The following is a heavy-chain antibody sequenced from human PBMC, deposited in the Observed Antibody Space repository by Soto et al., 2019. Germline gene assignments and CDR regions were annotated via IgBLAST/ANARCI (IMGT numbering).Heavy chain of an antibody. D-gene: IGHD5-12*01. Sequence: QVQLQESGPGLVKPSQTLSLTCTVSGGSISSGGYYWSWIRQHPGKGLEWIGYIYYSGSIYYNPSLKSRVTISVDTSKNQFSLKLSSVTAADTAVYYCAREIVATTRGAYYFDYWGQGTLVTVSS. CDR3: AREIVATTRGAYYFDY. CDR1: GGSISSGGYY. V-gene: IGHV4-31*03. CDR2: IYYSGSI. J-gene: IGHJ4*02.